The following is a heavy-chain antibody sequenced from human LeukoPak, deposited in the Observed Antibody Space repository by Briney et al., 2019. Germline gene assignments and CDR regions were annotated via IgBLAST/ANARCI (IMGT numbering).Heavy chain of an antibody. Sequence: ASVKVSCKASGYTFTSYYMHWVRQAPGQGLEWMGIINPSGGSTSYAQKFQGRVTMTRDTSTSTVYMELSSLRSEDTAVYYCARDQTSTYGSGSSGDYWGQGTLVTVSS. CDR3: ARDQTSTYGSGSSGDY. D-gene: IGHD3-10*01. V-gene: IGHV1-46*01. CDR1: GYTFTSYY. J-gene: IGHJ4*02. CDR2: INPSGGST.